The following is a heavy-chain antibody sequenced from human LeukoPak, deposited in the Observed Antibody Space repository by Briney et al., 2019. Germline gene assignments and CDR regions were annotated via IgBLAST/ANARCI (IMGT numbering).Heavy chain of an antibody. D-gene: IGHD3-22*01. V-gene: IGHV3-9*01. CDR1: GFTFDDYA. CDR3: AKVYYYDSSGPFDY. CDR2: ISWNSGSI. J-gene: IGHJ4*02. Sequence: GGSLRLSCAASGFTFDDYAIHWVRQAPGKGLEWVSGISWNSGSIGYADSVKGRFTISRDNAKNSLYLQMNSLRAEDTALYYCAKVYYYDSSGPFDYWGQGTLVTVSS.